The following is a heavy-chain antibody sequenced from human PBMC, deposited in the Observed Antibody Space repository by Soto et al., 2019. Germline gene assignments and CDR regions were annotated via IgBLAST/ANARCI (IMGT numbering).Heavy chain of an antibody. V-gene: IGHV3-48*03. CDR2: ISSSGNTI. Sequence: EVQLVESGGGLVQPGGFLRLSCAASGFTFSGYEMNWVRQAPGKGLEWISYISSSGNTIHYADSVKGRFTISRDNAKTSLYLQMNSLRAEATAVYFCARDGYSNNWHPLVVEFWGQGTVVTVSS. D-gene: IGHD6-13*01. J-gene: IGHJ4*02. CDR3: ARDGYSNNWHPLVVEF. CDR1: GFTFSGYE.